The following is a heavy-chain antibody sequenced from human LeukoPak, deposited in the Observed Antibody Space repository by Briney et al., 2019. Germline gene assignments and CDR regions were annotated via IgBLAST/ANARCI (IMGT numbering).Heavy chain of an antibody. V-gene: IGHV2-5*02. CDR2: IYWDDDK. D-gene: IGHD6-13*01. J-gene: IGHJ4*02. CDR1: GFSLCTSGVG. Sequence: SGPTLVNPTQTLTLTCTFSGFSLCTSGVGVGWIRQPPGKALEWLALIYWDDDKRYSPSLKSRLTITKDTSKNQVVLTMTNMDPVDTATYYCAHSPHSSSWCRHFDYWGQGTLVTVSS. CDR3: AHSPHSSSWCRHFDY.